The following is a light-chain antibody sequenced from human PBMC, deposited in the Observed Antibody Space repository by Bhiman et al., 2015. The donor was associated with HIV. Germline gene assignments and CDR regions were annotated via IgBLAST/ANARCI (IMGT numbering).Light chain of an antibody. Sequence: SSELTQDPAVSVALGQTLRITCQGDSLRNYYASWYQQKPGQAPVLVIYGKNTRPSGIPDRFSGSSSGNTASLTITGAQAEDEADYFCQAWDSTTVIFGGGTKLTVL. J-gene: IGLJ2*01. CDR1: SLRNYY. V-gene: IGLV3-19*01. CDR3: QAWDSTTVI. CDR2: GKN.